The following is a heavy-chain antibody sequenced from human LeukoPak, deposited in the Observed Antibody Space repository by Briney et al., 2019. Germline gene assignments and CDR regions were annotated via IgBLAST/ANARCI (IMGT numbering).Heavy chain of an antibody. V-gene: IGHV3-33*01. Sequence: ERSLRLSCAASGFIFSSYGMHWVRQAPGKGLEWVAIIYYDGSDKYYADSVKGRFTISRDNSKNMVYLQMNSLRVEDTAVYFRVRMGGDCGGKVLENWGLGTPVTVSS. CDR3: VRMGGDCGGKVLEN. CDR2: IYYDGSDK. J-gene: IGHJ4*02. CDR1: GFIFSSYG. D-gene: IGHD4-23*01.